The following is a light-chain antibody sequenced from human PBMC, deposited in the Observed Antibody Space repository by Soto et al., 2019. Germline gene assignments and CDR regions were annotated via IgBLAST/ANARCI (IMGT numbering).Light chain of an antibody. Sequence: DIQMSQSPSSLSASVGDSVTITCRASETIIDYLNWYQQQPGEAPKLLIFSASSLHSGVPSRFRGSGSGTHFTRTISSLQHEDFATYFCQQSFSAPRTFGQGTKLQAK. CDR1: ETIIDY. CDR3: QQSFSAPRT. V-gene: IGKV1-39*01. J-gene: IGKJ2*01. CDR2: SAS.